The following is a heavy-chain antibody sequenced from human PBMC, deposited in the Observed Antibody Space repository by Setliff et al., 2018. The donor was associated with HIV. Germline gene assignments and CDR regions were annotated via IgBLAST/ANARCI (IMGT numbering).Heavy chain of an antibody. J-gene: IGHJ6*03. D-gene: IGHD6-19*01. CDR1: GGTFSTYA. CDR2: IIPIFGTA. Sequence: VASVKVSCKSSGGTFSTYAISWVRQAPGQGLEWMGRIIPIFGTANYAQKFQGRVTITADKSTSTAYMELSSLRSEDTAVYYCARDGDSSGWYGYYYYMDVWGKGPRSPSP. V-gene: IGHV1-69*06. CDR3: ARDGDSSGWYGYYYYMDV.